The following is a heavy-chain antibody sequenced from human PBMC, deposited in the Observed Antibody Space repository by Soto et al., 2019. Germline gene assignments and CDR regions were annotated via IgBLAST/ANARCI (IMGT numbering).Heavy chain of an antibody. CDR2: ISSSSSTI. J-gene: IGHJ6*02. V-gene: IGHV3-48*02. CDR1: GFTFSSYS. CDR3: ESGTTLGYYYGMDV. Sequence: WSLRLSCAASGFTFSSYSMNWVRQAPGKGLEWVSYISSSSSTIYYADSVKGRFTISRDNAKNSLYLQMNSLRDEDTAVYYCESGTTLGYYYGMDVWGQGTTVTVSS. D-gene: IGHD1-26*01.